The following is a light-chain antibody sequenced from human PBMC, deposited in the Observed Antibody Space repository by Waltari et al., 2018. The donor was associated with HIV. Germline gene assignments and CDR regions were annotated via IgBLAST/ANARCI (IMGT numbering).Light chain of an antibody. V-gene: IGLV2-14*01. CDR1: SSDVGGYNY. CDR2: EVI. J-gene: IGLJ2*01. CDR3: SSYTSSKSLL. Sequence: SALPQPASVSGSPGPSIPISCTGTSSDVGGYNYVSWSQQHPGKAPKRMIYEVINRPSGVSNRCSGSKSGNTASLTISGLQAEDEADYYCSSYTSSKSLLFGGGTKLTVL.